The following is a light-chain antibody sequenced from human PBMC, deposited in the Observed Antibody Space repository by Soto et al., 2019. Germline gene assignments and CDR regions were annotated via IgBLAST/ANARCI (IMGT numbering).Light chain of an antibody. V-gene: IGKV3-11*01. CDR3: QHRSSRFT. CDR1: QSVSNNY. Sequence: DIVLTQSPCTLSLSQGERVTISCRASQSVSNNYLAWYQQKPGHAPRLLIYAASNRATGIPARCSGSGSGTDFTITISSLQPEDFAVYYCQHRSSRFTFGGGTKVDIK. J-gene: IGKJ4*01. CDR2: AAS.